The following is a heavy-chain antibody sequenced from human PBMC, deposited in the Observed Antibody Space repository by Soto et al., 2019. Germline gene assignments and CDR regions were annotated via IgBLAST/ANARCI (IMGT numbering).Heavy chain of an antibody. J-gene: IGHJ4*02. V-gene: IGHV1-46*01. CDR2: INPSGGST. CDR3: ARDVSDSTDY. D-gene: IGHD2-21*02. CDR1: GYTFTSYY. Sequence: GASVKVSCKASGYTFTSYYMHWVRQAPGQGLEWMGIINPSGGSTNYAQKLQGRVTMTTDTSTSTAYMELRSLRSDDTAVYYCARDVSDSTDYWGQGTLVTVSS.